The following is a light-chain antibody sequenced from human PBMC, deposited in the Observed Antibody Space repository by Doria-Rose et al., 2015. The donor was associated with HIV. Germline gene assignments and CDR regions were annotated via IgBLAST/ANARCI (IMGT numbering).Light chain of an antibody. CDR2: DGS. Sequence: EIVLTQSPGTLSLSPGERATLSCRASQSFSSTYLAWYQQKPGQAPSLLTYDGSTRATGIPDRFSASGSGTDFTFTINRLEPEDFALYYCHQYGTSWTFGQGTKVEI. V-gene: IGKV3-20*01. CDR1: QSFSSTY. CDR3: HQYGTSWT. J-gene: IGKJ1*01.